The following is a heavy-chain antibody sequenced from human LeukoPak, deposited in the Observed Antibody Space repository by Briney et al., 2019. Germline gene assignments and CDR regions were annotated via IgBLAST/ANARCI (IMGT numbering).Heavy chain of an antibody. V-gene: IGHV4-59*11. Sequence: SETLSLTCTVSGGSISSHYWSWIRQPPGKGLEWIGYMYDSGSTKYNPSLKSRVTISVDMSRNQFSLKPSSVTAADTAVYYCARGVYIAAAQYGYWGQGTLVTVSS. D-gene: IGHD6-13*01. CDR1: GGSISSHY. CDR3: ARGVYIAAAQYGY. J-gene: IGHJ4*02. CDR2: MYDSGST.